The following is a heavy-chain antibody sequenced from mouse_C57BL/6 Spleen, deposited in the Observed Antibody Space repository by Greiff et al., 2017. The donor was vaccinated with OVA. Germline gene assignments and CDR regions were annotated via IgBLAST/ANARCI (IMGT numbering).Heavy chain of an antibody. V-gene: IGHV1-81*01. CDR2: IYPRSGNT. D-gene: IGHD1-1*01. J-gene: IGHJ1*03. CDR1: GYTFTSYG. CDR3: ARGITTVVGYFDV. Sequence: QVQLQQSGAELARPGASVKLSCKASGYTFTSYGISWVKQRTGQGLEWIGEIYPRSGNTYYTEKFKGKATLTADKSSSTAYMELRSLTSEDSAVYFCARGITTVVGYFDVWGTGTTVTVSS.